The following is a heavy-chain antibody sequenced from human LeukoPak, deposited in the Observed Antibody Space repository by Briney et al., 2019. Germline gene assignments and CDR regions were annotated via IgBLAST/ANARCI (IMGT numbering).Heavy chain of an antibody. D-gene: IGHD3-3*01. CDR2: IYYSGST. CDR1: GGSISSSSYY. J-gene: IGHJ4*02. V-gene: IGHV4-39*07. CDR3: ARDTPYDFWSGYYNYFDY. Sequence: SETLSLTCTVSGGSISSSSYYWGWIRQPPGKGLEWIGSIYYSGSTYYNPSLKSRVTISIDTSKNQFSLKLSSVTAADTAVYYCARDTPYDFWSGYYNYFDYWGQGTLVTVSS.